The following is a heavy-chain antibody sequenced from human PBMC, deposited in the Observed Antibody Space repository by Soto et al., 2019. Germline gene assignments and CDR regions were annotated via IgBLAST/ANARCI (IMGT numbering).Heavy chain of an antibody. V-gene: IGHV5-10-1*01. J-gene: IGHJ6*02. D-gene: IGHD3-22*01. CDR2: IVPTDSYI. Sequence: PGESLKISCRGSGYSFTSYWITWVRQMPGKGLEWMGRIVPTDSYINYNPSFQGHVTISADKSIRTAYLQWSSLKASDTTMYYCARHHYDSSGYYYYYYGMDVWGQGTTVSVSS. CDR3: ARHHYDSSGYYYYYYGMDV. CDR1: GYSFTSYW.